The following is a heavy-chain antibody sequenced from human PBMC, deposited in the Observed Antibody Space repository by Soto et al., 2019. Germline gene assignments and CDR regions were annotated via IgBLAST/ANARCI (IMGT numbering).Heavy chain of an antibody. CDR2: ISAYNGNT. V-gene: IGHV1-18*01. Sequence: EASVKVSCKASGYTFTSYGISWVRQAPGQGLEWMGWISAYNGNTNYAQKLQGRVTMTTDTSTSTAYMELRSLRSDDTAVYYCARDPYSSSWYHFDYWGQGTLVTVSS. CDR1: GYTFTSYG. CDR3: ARDPYSSSWYHFDY. J-gene: IGHJ4*02. D-gene: IGHD6-13*01.